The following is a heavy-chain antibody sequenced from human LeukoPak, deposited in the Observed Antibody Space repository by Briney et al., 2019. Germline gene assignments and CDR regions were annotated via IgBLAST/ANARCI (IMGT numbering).Heavy chain of an antibody. Sequence: SETLSITCTVSGGSISSGGYYWSWIRQHPGKGLEWIGYIYYSGSTYYNPSLKSRVTISVDTSKNQFSLKLSSVTAADTAVYYCARDDRDPYDFWSGYQSGGFDPWGQGTLVTVSS. CDR1: GGSISSGGYY. CDR3: ARDDRDPYDFWSGYQSGGFDP. J-gene: IGHJ5*02. CDR2: IYYSGST. V-gene: IGHV4-31*03. D-gene: IGHD3-3*01.